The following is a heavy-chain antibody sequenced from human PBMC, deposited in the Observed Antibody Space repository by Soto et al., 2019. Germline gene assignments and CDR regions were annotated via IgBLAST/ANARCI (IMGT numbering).Heavy chain of an antibody. V-gene: IGHV5-51*01. CDR3: ARRGYGWGENWFDP. Sequence: GESLKISCKGSGYSFSKHWIAWVRQMPGKGLEWMGTIYPEDSDTKYSPSFQGQVTISADKSISTAYLQWSSLEASDTAMYYCARRGYGWGENWFDPWGQGTLVTVSS. CDR2: IYPEDSDT. CDR1: GYSFSKHW. J-gene: IGHJ5*02. D-gene: IGHD5-18*01.